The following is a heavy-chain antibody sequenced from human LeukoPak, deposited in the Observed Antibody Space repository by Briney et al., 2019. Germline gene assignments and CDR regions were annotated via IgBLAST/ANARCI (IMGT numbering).Heavy chain of an antibody. Sequence: ASVKVSCKASGYTFTGYYMHWVRQAPGQGLEWMGWINPNSGGTNYAQKFQGRVTMTGDTSISTAYMELSRLRSDDTAVYYCARDRTYSSSSVWFDPWGQGTLVTVSS. CDR2: INPNSGGT. V-gene: IGHV1-2*02. CDR3: ARDRTYSSSSVWFDP. D-gene: IGHD6-6*01. J-gene: IGHJ5*02. CDR1: GYTFTGYY.